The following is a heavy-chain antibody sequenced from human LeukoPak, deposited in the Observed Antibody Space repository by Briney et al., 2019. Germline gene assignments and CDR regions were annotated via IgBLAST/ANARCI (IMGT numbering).Heavy chain of an antibody. CDR3: SRVGTGTTRDY. V-gene: IGHV3-74*01. J-gene: IGHJ4*02. CDR1: GFTFSSYW. D-gene: IGHD1-14*01. Sequence: PGGSLRLSCAVSGFTFSSYWMHWVRQAPGKGLMWVSRLSTDGSSTSYADSVKGRFTISRDNAKNTLYLQMNSLRAEDTAAYYCSRVGTGTTRDYWGQGTLVTVSS. CDR2: LSTDGSST.